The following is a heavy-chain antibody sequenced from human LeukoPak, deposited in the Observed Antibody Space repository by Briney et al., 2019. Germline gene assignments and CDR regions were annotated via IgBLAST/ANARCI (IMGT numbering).Heavy chain of an antibody. CDR1: GFTFSSYT. CDR3: VRIPNSANFPNWFDP. CDR2: ISGSSSHI. Sequence: GGSPRLSCAASGFTFSSYTINWVRQAPGKGLEWISSISGSSSHIYYADSVKGRFTISRDNAKDSLYPQMNSLRAEDTALYYCVRIPNSANFPNWFDPWGQGTLVTVSS. D-gene: IGHD4/OR15-4a*01. V-gene: IGHV3-21*01. J-gene: IGHJ5*02.